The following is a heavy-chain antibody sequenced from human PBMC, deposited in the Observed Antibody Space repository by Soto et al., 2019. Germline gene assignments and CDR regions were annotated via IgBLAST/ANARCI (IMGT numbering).Heavy chain of an antibody. CDR1: GFTFSNAW. Sequence: EVQLVESGGGLVKPGGSLTLSCTASGFTFSNAWMTWVRQAPGTGLEWVGRIKSKTDGETTDYAAPVKDRFSISREDSKNTVYLRLSSMQTEDTAVYYCNIDPRGAFWSPVADSWGQGTLVTVSS. CDR2: IKSKTDGETT. D-gene: IGHD3-3*01. V-gene: IGHV3-15*01. CDR3: NIDPRGAFWSPVADS. J-gene: IGHJ4*02.